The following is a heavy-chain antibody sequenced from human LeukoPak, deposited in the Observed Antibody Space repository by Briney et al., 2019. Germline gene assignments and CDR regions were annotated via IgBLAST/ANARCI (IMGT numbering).Heavy chain of an antibody. Sequence: PSETLSLTCTVSGGSISSYYWSWIRQPPGKGLEWIGYIYYSGSTNYNPSLKSRVTISVDTSKNQFSLKLSSVTAADTAVYYCARHVLEGSQGIDYWGQGTLVTVSS. CDR2: IYYSGST. J-gene: IGHJ4*02. CDR1: GGSISSYY. V-gene: IGHV4-59*01. D-gene: IGHD2-15*01. CDR3: ARHVLEGSQGIDY.